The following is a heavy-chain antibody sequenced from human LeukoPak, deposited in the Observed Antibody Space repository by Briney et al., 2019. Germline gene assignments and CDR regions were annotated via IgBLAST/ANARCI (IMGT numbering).Heavy chain of an antibody. J-gene: IGHJ4*02. CDR1: GYTFTDYY. CDR2: INPNSGGT. CDR3: ARVPSTVIDTPFDY. Sequence: ASVKVSCKAAGYTFTDYYMHWVRQAPGQGLEWMGWINPNSGGTNYAQKFQGRVTMTRDTSISTAYMELSRLRSDDTAVYYCARVPSTVIDTPFDYWGQGTLVTVSS. D-gene: IGHD4-17*01. V-gene: IGHV1-2*02.